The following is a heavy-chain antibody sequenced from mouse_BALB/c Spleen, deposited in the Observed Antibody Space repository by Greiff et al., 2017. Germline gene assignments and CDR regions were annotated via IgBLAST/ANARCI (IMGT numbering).Heavy chain of an antibody. Sequence: QVQLQQSGAELARPGASVKMSCKASGSTFTSYTMHWVKQRPGQGLEWIGYINPSSGYTNYTQKFKDKATLTADKSSSTAYMQLSSLTSEDSAVYYCARGDYDYDWFAYWGKGTLVTVTA. CDR2: INPSSGYT. V-gene: IGHV1-4*01. CDR3: ARGDYDYDWFAY. CDR1: GSTFTSYT. J-gene: IGHJ3*01. D-gene: IGHD2-4*01.